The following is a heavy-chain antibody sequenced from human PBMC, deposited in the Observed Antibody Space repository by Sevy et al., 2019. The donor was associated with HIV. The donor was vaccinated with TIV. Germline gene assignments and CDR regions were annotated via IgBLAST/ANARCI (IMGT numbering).Heavy chain of an antibody. CDR3: AREGATYYYGSGSYYNGPRFDP. D-gene: IGHD3-10*01. V-gene: IGHV7-4-1*02. CDR1: GYTFTSYP. CDR2: INTNTGNP. Sequence: ASVKVSCKASGYTFTSYPMNWVRQAPGQGLEWMGWINTNTGNPMYAQGFTGRFVFSLDTSVSTAYLQISSLKAEDTAVYYCAREGATYYYGSGSYYNGPRFDPWGQGTLVTVSS. J-gene: IGHJ5*02.